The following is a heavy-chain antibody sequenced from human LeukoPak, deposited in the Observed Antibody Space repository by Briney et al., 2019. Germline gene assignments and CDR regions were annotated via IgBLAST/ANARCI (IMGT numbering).Heavy chain of an antibody. CDR1: VFTLNHNA. J-gene: IGHJ4*02. D-gene: IGHD1-1*01. V-gene: IGHV3-23*01. Sequence: PGGSLRLSCEASVFTLNHNAMDWVRQVPGAGLEWVAGILGGGGATYYADPVKARYTIPRDNYKNTVYLQMPSLPPEHTGVYYCARERASTNSYPLPIDYGGQETLVAVPT. CDR2: ILGGGGAT. CDR3: ARERASTNSYPLPIDY.